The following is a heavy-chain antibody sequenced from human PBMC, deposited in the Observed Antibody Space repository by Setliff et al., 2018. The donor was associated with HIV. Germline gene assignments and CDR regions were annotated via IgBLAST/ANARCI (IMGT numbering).Heavy chain of an antibody. Sequence: SETLSLTCTVSGGSISGGSYYWSWIRQPAGKGLEWIGHIYTSGSTNYNPYRKSRVTISVGPSKNQFSLKLSSVTAADTAVYYCARESELRRIDSCGQGTLVTVSS. CDR1: GGSISGGSYY. V-gene: IGHV4-61*09. CDR2: IYTSGST. CDR3: ARESELRRIDS. D-gene: IGHD1-1*01. J-gene: IGHJ4*02.